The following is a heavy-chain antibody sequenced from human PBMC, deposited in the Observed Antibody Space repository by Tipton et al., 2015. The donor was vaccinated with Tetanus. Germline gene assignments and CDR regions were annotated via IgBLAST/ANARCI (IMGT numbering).Heavy chain of an antibody. V-gene: IGHV3-30*18. CDR2: ISYDGSNK. J-gene: IGHJ4*02. CDR3: AKGSPYDKAYYFDY. D-gene: IGHD1-1*01. Sequence: SLRLSCAASGFTFRNYGMHWVRQAPGKGLEWVAVISYDGSNKYYADSVKGRFTISRDNSKNTLYLQMDSLRAEDTAVYYCAKGSPYDKAYYFDYWGQGTLVTVSS. CDR1: GFTFRNYG.